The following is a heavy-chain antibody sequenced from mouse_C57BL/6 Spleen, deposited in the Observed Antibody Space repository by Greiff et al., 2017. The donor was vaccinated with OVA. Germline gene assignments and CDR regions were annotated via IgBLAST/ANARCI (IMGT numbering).Heavy chain of an antibody. J-gene: IGHJ1*03. CDR1: GFTFSDYG. CDR2: ISSGSSTI. Sequence: EVKVVESGGGLVKPGGSLKLSCAASGFTFSDYGMHWVRQAPEKGLEWVAYISSGSSTIYYADTVKGRFTISRDNAKNTLFLQMTSLRSEDTAIYYCARGGNWYFEVWGTGATVTASS. CDR3: ARGGNWYFEV. V-gene: IGHV5-17*01.